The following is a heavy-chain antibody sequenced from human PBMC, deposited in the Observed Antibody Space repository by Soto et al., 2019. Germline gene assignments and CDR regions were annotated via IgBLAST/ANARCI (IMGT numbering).Heavy chain of an antibody. Sequence: PGGSLRLSCAASGFTFSSYLMHCVRQAPGKGPEWVSAISGSGGSTYYADSVKGRFTISRDNSKNTLYLQMNSLRAEDTAVYYCAKDRLTTGTSYYYYGMDVWGQGTTVTVSS. V-gene: IGHV3-23*01. J-gene: IGHJ6*02. CDR2: ISGSGGST. D-gene: IGHD1-1*01. CDR1: GFTFSSYL. CDR3: AKDRLTTGTSYYYYGMDV.